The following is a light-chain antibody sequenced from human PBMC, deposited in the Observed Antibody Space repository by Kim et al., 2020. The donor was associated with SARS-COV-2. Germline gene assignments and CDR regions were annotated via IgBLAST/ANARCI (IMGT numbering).Light chain of an antibody. V-gene: IGKV1-5*03. CDR3: QQFRNYAT. J-gene: IGKJ5*01. CDR1: ESLKNW. Sequence: SASVGGTVTNTFRAKESLKNWLAWYQQKPVKAPKRLIYRASNVDSGAPSRFSGSGSETQFTLTISSLQPDDVTTYYCQQFRNYATFGQGTRLEIK. CDR2: RAS.